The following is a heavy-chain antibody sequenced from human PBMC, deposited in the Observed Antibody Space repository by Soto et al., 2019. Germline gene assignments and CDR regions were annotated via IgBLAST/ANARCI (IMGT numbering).Heavy chain of an antibody. CDR3: ARAFSSGWGGDFEY. CDR2: IIPMFGST. V-gene: IGHV1-69*06. Sequence: QVQVVHSGAEVKKPGSSVKVSCEASGGTFSNYAISWVRQAPGQGLEWMGGIIPMFGSTNYAQKFQGRLTSTADKSTNTAHMELSSLKAEDTAVYYCARAFSSGWGGDFEYWDQGTLVPVSS. CDR1: GGTFSNYA. J-gene: IGHJ4*02. D-gene: IGHD6-19*01.